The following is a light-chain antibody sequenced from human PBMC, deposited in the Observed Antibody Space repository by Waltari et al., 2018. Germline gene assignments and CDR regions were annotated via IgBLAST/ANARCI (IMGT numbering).Light chain of an antibody. V-gene: IGKV3-15*01. CDR2: GVS. J-gene: IGKJ4*01. CDR1: QSVSSN. CDR3: QQYNDWPPVT. Sequence: TVMTQSPVALSVSPGERVTLSCRTSQSVSSNLAWYQQKPGQAPRLLIYGVSTRATGIPARFSGSGSGTEFTLTISSLQSEDFAVYYCQQYNDWPPVTFGGGTKVEIK.